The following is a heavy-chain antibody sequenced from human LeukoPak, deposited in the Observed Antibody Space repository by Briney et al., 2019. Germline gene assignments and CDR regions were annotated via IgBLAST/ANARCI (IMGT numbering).Heavy chain of an antibody. CDR1: GFTFDDYA. D-gene: IGHD3-22*01. Sequence: PGGSLRLSCAASGFTFDDYAMHWVRQAPGKGLEWVSGISWNSGSIGYADSVKGRFTISRDNAKNSLYLQMNSLRAEDTAVYYCLSYYDSSGHDYWGQGTRVTVSS. V-gene: IGHV3-9*01. J-gene: IGHJ4*02. CDR3: LSYYDSSGHDY. CDR2: ISWNSGSI.